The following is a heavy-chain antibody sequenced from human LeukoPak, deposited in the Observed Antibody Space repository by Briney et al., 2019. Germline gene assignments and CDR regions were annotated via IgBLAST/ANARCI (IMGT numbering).Heavy chain of an antibody. CDR2: INPSGGST. Sequence: ASVKVSCTASGYTFTSYYMHWVRQAPGQGLEWMGIINPSGGSTSYAHKFQGRVTMTRDTSTSNDYAELSSLRTEATAADYCARVGYCYGYLSWFDPWGQGTLVTVSS. V-gene: IGHV1-46*01. J-gene: IGHJ5*01. CDR3: ARVGYCYGYLSWFDP. CDR1: GYTFTSYY. D-gene: IGHD5-18*01.